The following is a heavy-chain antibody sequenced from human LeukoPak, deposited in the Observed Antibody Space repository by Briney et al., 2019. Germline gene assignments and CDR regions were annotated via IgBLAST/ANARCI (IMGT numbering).Heavy chain of an antibody. CDR3: ARASGTDSSGYVQIDY. CDR2: INSDGSDT. V-gene: IGHV3-74*01. Sequence: GGSLRLSCAASGFTFSSYWMHWVRQAPGKGLLWVSRINSDGSDTSYADSVKGRFTISRDNAKNTLYLQMNSLRAEDTAVYYCARASGTDSSGYVQIDYWGQGTLVTVSS. J-gene: IGHJ4*02. D-gene: IGHD3-22*01. CDR1: GFTFSSYW.